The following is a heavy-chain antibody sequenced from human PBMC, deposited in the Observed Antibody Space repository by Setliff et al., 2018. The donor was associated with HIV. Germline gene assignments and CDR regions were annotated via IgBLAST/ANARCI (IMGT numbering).Heavy chain of an antibody. V-gene: IGHV3-30*01. CDR3: ANSYSASGNYHYYDYLDV. J-gene: IGHJ6*03. CDR1: GFIFSSYA. CDR2: MSYDGNNK. D-gene: IGHD3-10*01. Sequence: GSLRLSCAASGFIFSSYAMRWVRQAPGKGLEWVAVMSYDGNNKYYADSVKGRFTISRDNSKNTLYLQMNSLRIEDSGAYYCANSYSASGNYHYYDYLDVWGKGTTVTVSS.